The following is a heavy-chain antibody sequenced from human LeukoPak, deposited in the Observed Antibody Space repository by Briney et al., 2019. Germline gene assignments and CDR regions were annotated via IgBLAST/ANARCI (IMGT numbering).Heavy chain of an antibody. D-gene: IGHD6-19*01. CDR2: ISSSGSII. J-gene: IGHJ6*03. CDR1: GFTFSSYE. V-gene: IGHV3-48*03. CDR3: ARDSSGWYASALSYMDV. Sequence: GGSLRLSCAASGFTFSSYEMNWVRQAPGKGLEWVSYISSSGSIIYYADSVKGRFTISRDNAKNSLYLQMNSLRAEDTAVYYCARDSSGWYASALSYMDVWGKGTTVTVPS.